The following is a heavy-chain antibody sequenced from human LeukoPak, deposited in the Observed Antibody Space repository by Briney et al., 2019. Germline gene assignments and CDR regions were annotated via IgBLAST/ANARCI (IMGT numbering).Heavy chain of an antibody. CDR1: GYTFTSYD. J-gene: IGHJ4*02. V-gene: IGHV1-8*03. CDR2: MNPNSGNT. CDR3: ARGPDTAMGFDY. Sequence: ASVKVSCKASGYTFTSYDINWLRQAPGQGLEWMGWMNPNSGNTGYAQKFQGRVTITRNTSISTAYMELSSLRSEDTAVYYCARGPDTAMGFDYWGQGTLVTVSS. D-gene: IGHD5-18*01.